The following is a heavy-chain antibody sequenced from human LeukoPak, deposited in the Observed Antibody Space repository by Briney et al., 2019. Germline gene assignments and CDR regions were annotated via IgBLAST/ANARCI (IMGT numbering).Heavy chain of an antibody. J-gene: IGHJ5*02. CDR2: IYYSGST. CDR3: AREGYSNYHWFDP. Sequence: KPSETLSLTCTVSGGSISSSGYYWSWIRQHPGKGLEWIGYIYYSGSTYYNPSLKSRVTISVDTSKNQFSLKLSSVTAADTAVYYCAREGYSNYHWFDPWGQGTLVTVSS. V-gene: IGHV4-31*03. CDR1: GGSISSSGYY. D-gene: IGHD4-11*01.